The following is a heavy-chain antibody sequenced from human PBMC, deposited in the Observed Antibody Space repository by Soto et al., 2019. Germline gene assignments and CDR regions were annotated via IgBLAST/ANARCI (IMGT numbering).Heavy chain of an antibody. CDR1: GGSISSGGYY. CDR3: ARGYRGYDSSGYYYRWFDY. CDR2: IYYSGST. Sequence: QVQLQESGPGLVKPSQTLSLTCTVSGGSISSGGYYWSWIRQHPGKGLEWIGYIYYSGSTYYNPSLNSRVTISVDTSKNQFSLKLSSVTAADTAVYYCARGYRGYDSSGYYYRWFDYWGQGTLVTVSS. J-gene: IGHJ4*02. D-gene: IGHD3-22*01. V-gene: IGHV4-31*03.